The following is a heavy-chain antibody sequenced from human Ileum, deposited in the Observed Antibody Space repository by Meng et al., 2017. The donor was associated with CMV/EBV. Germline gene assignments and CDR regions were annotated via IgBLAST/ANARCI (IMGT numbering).Heavy chain of an antibody. Sequence: GESLKISCAASGFIFSDYYMTWIRQAPGKGLEWVSYISGSGSYIQYADSVKGRFTISRDNAKNSLYLQMNSLRAEDTAVYYCARAPTGTTDYWGQGTLVTVSS. CDR2: ISGSGSYI. J-gene: IGHJ4*02. V-gene: IGHV3-11*01. CDR1: GFIFSDYY. D-gene: IGHD1-1*01. CDR3: ARAPTGTTDY.